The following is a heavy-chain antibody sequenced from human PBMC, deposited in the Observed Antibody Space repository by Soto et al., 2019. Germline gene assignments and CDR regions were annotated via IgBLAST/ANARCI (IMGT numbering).Heavy chain of an antibody. J-gene: IGHJ5*02. CDR3: ARGIGYCTNGVCYTRGRNWFDP. CDR1: GYSFTIYW. V-gene: IGHV5-51*01. Sequence: GESLKISCNGSGYSFTIYWIGWVLQMPGKGLDWMWIIYPGDSDTRYSPSFQCQVTISADKSISTAYLQWSSLKASDTAMYYCARGIGYCTNGVCYTRGRNWFDPWGQGTLVTVSS. D-gene: IGHD2-8*01. CDR2: IYPGDSDT.